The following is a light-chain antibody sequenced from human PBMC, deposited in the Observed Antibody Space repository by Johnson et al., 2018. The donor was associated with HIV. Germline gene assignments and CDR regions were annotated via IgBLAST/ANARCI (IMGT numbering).Light chain of an antibody. Sequence: QSVLTQPPSVSAAPGQKVTISCSGSSSDMGNYAVSWYQQLPGTAPKLLIYDNDKRPSGIPDRFSGSKSGTSATLGITGLQTGDEADYYCETWDSSLSGYYVFGTGTKVTVL. J-gene: IGLJ1*01. CDR3: ETWDSSLSGYYV. V-gene: IGLV1-51*01. CDR2: DND. CDR1: SSDMGNYA.